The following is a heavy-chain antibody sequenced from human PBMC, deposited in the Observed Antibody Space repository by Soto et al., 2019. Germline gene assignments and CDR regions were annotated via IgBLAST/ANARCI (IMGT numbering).Heavy chain of an antibody. CDR2: IYYSGST. D-gene: IGHD3-10*01. J-gene: IGHJ5*02. V-gene: IGHV4-31*03. CDR3: ARAPYYYGSGIRFDP. Sequence: ASETLSLTCTVSGGSISSGGYYWSWIRQHPGKGLEWIGYIYYSGSTYYNPSLKSRVTISVDTSKNQFSLKLSSVTAADTAVYYCARAPYYYGSGIRFDPWGQGTLVTVSS. CDR1: GGSISSGGYY.